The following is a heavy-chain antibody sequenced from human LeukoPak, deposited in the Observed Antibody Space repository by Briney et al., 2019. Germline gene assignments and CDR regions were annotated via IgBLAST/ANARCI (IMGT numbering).Heavy chain of an antibody. J-gene: IGHJ5*02. D-gene: IGHD4-17*01. CDR1: GFTFNHFW. CDR2: IRSKANSYAT. Sequence: GGSLRLSCAASGFTFNHFWMSWIRQAPGKGLEWVGRIRSKANSYATAYAASVKGRFTISRDDSKNTAYLQMNSLKTEDTAVYYCTRDYGDFSYNWFDPWGQGTLVTVSS. V-gene: IGHV3-73*01. CDR3: TRDYGDFSYNWFDP.